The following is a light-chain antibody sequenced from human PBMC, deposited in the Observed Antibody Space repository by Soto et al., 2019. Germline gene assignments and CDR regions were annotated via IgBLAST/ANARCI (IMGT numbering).Light chain of an antibody. CDR2: TAS. Sequence: DIQMTQSPSSLSASVGDRVTITCRASQTINTYLNWYQQRPGKAPKLLIYTASSLQSGVPSRFSGGGSGTEFTLTIPSLHPEDFATYYCQQSYKTPLTFGGGTNVDVK. V-gene: IGKV1-39*01. CDR3: QQSYKTPLT. J-gene: IGKJ4*01. CDR1: QTINTY.